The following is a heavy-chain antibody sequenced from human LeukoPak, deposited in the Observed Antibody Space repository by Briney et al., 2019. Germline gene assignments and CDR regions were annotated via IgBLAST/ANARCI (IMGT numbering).Heavy chain of an antibody. CDR1: GFTFSSYS. Sequence: PGRSLRLSCAASGFTFSSYSMNWVRQAPGKGLEWVSSISSSSSYIYYADSVKGRFTISRDNAKNSLYLQMNSLRAEDTAVYYCASYYGPKQQLLPGYAFDIWGQGTMVTVSS. D-gene: IGHD6-13*01. CDR2: ISSSSSYI. J-gene: IGHJ3*02. V-gene: IGHV3-21*01. CDR3: ASYYGPKQQLLPGYAFDI.